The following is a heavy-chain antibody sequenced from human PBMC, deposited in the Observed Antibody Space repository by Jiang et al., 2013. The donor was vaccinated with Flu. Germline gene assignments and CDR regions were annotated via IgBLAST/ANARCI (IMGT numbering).Heavy chain of an antibody. J-gene: IGHJ6*02. D-gene: IGHD6-13*01. CDR1: GFTFDDYA. Sequence: GGGLVQPGRSLRLSCAASGFTFDDYAMHWVRQAPGKGLEWVSGISWNSGSIGYADSVKGRFTISRDNAKNSLYLQMNSLRAEDTALYYCAKDMLAAAGAYYYYGMDVWGQGTTVTVSS. CDR2: ISWNSGSI. V-gene: IGHV3-9*01. CDR3: AKDMLAAAGAYYYYGMDV.